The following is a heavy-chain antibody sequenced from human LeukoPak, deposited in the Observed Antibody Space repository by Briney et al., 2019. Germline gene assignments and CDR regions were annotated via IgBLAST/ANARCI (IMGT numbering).Heavy chain of an antibody. V-gene: IGHV3-23*01. CDR2: ISDSGGTT. CDR3: AKGDYYGSGSYFFDS. J-gene: IGHJ4*02. Sequence: GGSLRLSCAVSGFTFSGYGMTWVRQAPGKGLEWVSLISDSGGTTYYADSVKGRFTISRDNSKNTLYLQMNSLRAEDTAVYYCAKGDYYGSGSYFFDSWGQGALVTVSS. D-gene: IGHD3-10*01. CDR1: GFTFSGYG.